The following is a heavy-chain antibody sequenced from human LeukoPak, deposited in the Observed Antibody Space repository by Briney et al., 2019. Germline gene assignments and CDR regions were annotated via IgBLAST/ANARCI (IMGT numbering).Heavy chain of an antibody. CDR1: GFTFTDYY. Sequence: ASVKVSCKASGFTFTDYYIHWVRQAPGQGLEWMGYINPHSGDRSSPQKLQGRVTTSPDTSISALYKGLSSLTSGDTAIYFCVREGNDLLSKNFDYWGQGTLVTVSS. CDR2: INPHSGDR. CDR3: VREGNDLLSKNFDY. J-gene: IGHJ4*02. D-gene: IGHD5-12*01. V-gene: IGHV1-2*02.